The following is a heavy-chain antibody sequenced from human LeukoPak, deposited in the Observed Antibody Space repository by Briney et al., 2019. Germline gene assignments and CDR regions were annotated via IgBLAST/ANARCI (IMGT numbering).Heavy chain of an antibody. CDR3: ARDPSLYSSEPLYCFDY. CDR2: INPNSGGT. V-gene: IGHV1-2*02. J-gene: IGHJ4*02. D-gene: IGHD6-19*01. CDR1: GYTFTGYY. Sequence: ASVKVSCKASGYTFTGYYMHWVRQAPGQGLEWMGWINPNSGGTNYAQKFQGRVTMTRDTSISTAYMELSRLRSDDTAVYYCARDPSLYSSEPLYCFDYWGQGTLVTVSS.